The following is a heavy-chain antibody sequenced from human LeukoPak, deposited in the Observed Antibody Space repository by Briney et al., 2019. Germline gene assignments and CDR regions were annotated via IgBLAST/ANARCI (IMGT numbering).Heavy chain of an antibody. CDR2: ISAYNGNT. V-gene: IGHV1-18*01. J-gene: IGHJ6*02. D-gene: IGHD3-9*01. CDR3: ARSYYDILTGYGMDV. CDR1: GYTFTSYG. Sequence: ASVNVSFKASGYTFTSYGISWVRQAPGQGLEWMGWISAYNGNTNYAQKLQGRVTMTTDTSTSTAYMELRSLRSDDTAVYYCARSYYDILTGYGMDVWGQGTTVTVSS.